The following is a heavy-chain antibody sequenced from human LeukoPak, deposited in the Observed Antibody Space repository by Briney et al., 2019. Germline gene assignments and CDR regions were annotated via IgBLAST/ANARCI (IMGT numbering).Heavy chain of an antibody. CDR3: AREVHCSSTSCGLYYYYYMDV. D-gene: IGHD2-2*01. CDR2: IYYSGST. V-gene: IGHV4-59*01. J-gene: IGHJ6*03. Sequence: SETLSLTCTVPGGSISSYYWSWIRQPPGKGLEWIGYIYYSGSTNYNPSLKSRVTISVDTSKNQFSLKLSSVTAADTAVYYCAREVHCSSTSCGLYYYYYMDVWGKGTTVTISS. CDR1: GGSISSYY.